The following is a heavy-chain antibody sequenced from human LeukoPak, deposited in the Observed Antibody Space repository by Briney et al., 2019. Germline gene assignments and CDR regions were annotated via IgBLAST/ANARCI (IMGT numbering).Heavy chain of an antibody. CDR1: GGSISSYY. CDR3: ARSIAVAGSNWFDP. CDR2: IYYSGST. J-gene: IGHJ5*02. V-gene: IGHV4-59*01. Sequence: SQTLSLTCTVSGGSISSYYWSWIRQPPGKGLEWIGYIYYSGSTNYNPSLKSRVTISVDTSKNQFSLKLSSVTAADTAVYYCARSIAVAGSNWFDPWGQGTLVTVSS. D-gene: IGHD6-19*01.